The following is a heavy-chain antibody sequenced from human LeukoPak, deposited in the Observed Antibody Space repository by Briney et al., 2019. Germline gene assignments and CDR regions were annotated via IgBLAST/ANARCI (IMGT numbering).Heavy chain of an antibody. CDR1: GFTVSSNY. CDR2: ISSSSNYI. CDR3: ARGHSGFDY. V-gene: IGHV3-21*01. J-gene: IGHJ4*02. Sequence: GGSLRLSCAASGFTVSSNYMSWVRQAPGKGLEWVSSISSSSNYIYYADSVKGRFTISRDNAKNSLYLQMNSLRAEDTAVYYCARGHSGFDYWGQGTLVTVSS.